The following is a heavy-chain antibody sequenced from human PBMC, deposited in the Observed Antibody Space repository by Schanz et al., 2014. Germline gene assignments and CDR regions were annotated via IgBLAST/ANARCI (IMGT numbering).Heavy chain of an antibody. CDR1: GFSFSSYA. D-gene: IGHD6-25*01. Sequence: EVQLMESGGGLVKPGGSLRLSCATSGFSFSSYAINWVRQAPGKGLEWVSGISGSGASTYYADSVKGRFTISRDNSKNTLYLQMNSLRAEDTAVYYCAKVRYSSGWRGDYFDEWGQGTLVTVAS. J-gene: IGHJ4*02. V-gene: IGHV3-23*01. CDR3: AKVRYSSGWRGDYFDE. CDR2: ISGSGAST.